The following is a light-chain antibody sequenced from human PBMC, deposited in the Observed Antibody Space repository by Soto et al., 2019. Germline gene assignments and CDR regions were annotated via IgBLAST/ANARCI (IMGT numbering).Light chain of an antibody. CDR2: VAS. V-gene: IGKV3-20*01. CDR1: QSVSSSN. Sequence: EIVLTQSPDTLSLSPGERATLSCRASQSVSSSNLAWYQHKPGQAPRLLTYVASRRATGIPDRFSGSGSGTEFTLTITRLEPEDFAVYYCQQHGSGPWTFGQGTKVEIK. J-gene: IGKJ1*01. CDR3: QQHGSGPWT.